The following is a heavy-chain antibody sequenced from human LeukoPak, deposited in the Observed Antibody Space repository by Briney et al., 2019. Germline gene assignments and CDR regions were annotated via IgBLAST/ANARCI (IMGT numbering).Heavy chain of an antibody. D-gene: IGHD1-26*01. J-gene: IGHJ3*02. Sequence: ASVKVSCKASGGTFSSYAINWVRQAPGQGLEWMGWISAYNGNANYAQNLQGRVTLTTDTSTSTAYMELRSLRSDDTAVYYCARVAEELRDAFDIWGQGTMVTVSS. CDR3: ARVAEELRDAFDI. CDR2: ISAYNGNA. V-gene: IGHV1-18*01. CDR1: GGTFSSYA.